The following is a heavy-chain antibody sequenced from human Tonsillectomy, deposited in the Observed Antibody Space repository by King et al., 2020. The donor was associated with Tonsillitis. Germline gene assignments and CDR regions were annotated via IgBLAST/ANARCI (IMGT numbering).Heavy chain of an antibody. D-gene: IGHD1-26*01. V-gene: IGHV4-34*01. CDR2: INHMGST. Sequence: VQLQQWGAGLLKPSETLSLTCAVYGGSFSGYYWSWIRQPPGKGLEWHGEINHMGSTNFNPSLKSRVTLSVDTSMKQFSLKLSSVTAADTAVYYCARGVVGATRFDYWGQGTLVTVSS. CDR3: ARGVVGATRFDY. J-gene: IGHJ4*02. CDR1: GGSFSGYY.